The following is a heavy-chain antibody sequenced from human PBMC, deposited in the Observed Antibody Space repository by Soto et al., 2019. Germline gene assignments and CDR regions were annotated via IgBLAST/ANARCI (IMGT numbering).Heavy chain of an antibody. V-gene: IGHV3-7*01. CDR3: ARDRYSYYDFWSGSLPYYYYGMDV. D-gene: IGHD3-3*01. J-gene: IGHJ6*02. CDR1: GFSFVNFA. Sequence: GGSLRLSCAASGFSFVNFAMSWVLQAPWKGLERVANIKQDGSEKYYVDSVKGRFTISRDNAKNSLYLQMNSLRAEDTAVYYCARDRYSYYDFWSGSLPYYYYGMDVWGQGTTVTVSS. CDR2: IKQDGSEK.